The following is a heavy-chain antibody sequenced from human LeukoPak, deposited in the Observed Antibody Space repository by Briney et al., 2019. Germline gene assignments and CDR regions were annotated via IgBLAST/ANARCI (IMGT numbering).Heavy chain of an antibody. V-gene: IGHV3-21*01. J-gene: IGHJ4*02. CDR3: ARVGRGYSSGWYSD. D-gene: IGHD6-19*01. CDR1: GFTISSYS. Sequence: GGSLRLSCAASGFTISSYSMNWVRQAPGKGLEWVSSISSVGNYIYYADSVKGRFTISRDNAKNSLYLQMSSLRAEDTAVYYCARVGRGYSSGWYSDWGQGTLVTVSS. CDR2: ISSVGNYI.